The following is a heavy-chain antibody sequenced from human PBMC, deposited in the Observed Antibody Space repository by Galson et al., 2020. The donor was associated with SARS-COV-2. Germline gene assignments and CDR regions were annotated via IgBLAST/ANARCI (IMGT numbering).Heavy chain of an antibody. CDR2: ISWNSGSI. CDR3: AKGYSSSPRSTEGGH. Sequence: SLRLSCAASGFTFDDYAMHWVRQAPGKGLEWVSGISWNSGSIGYADSVKGRFTISRDNAKNSLYLQMNSLRAEDTALYYCAKGYSSSPRSTEGGHWGQGTLVTVSS. D-gene: IGHD6-6*01. J-gene: IGHJ4*02. CDR1: GFTFDDYA. V-gene: IGHV3-9*01.